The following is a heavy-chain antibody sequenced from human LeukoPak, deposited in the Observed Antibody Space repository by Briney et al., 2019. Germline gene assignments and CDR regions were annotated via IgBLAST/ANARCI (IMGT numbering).Heavy chain of an antibody. CDR3: ARDGSRYFDWLGLDY. Sequence: SETLSLTCTVSGGSISNKYWSWIRQSPGKGLGWIGYIYYSGNTNYNPSLKSRVTILVDTSKNQVSLKLSSVTAEDTAVYYCARDGSRYFDWLGLDYWGQGTLVTVSS. CDR1: GGSISNKY. D-gene: IGHD3-9*01. J-gene: IGHJ4*02. V-gene: IGHV4-59*01. CDR2: IYYSGNT.